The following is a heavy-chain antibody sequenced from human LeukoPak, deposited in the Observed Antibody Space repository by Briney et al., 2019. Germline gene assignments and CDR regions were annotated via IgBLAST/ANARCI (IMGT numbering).Heavy chain of an antibody. V-gene: IGHV1-24*01. CDR2: FDPEDGET. CDR1: GYTLTELS. CDR3: ARDAYSSGWYRTHAFDI. Sequence: GASVKVSCKVSGYTLTELSMHWVRQAPGKGLEWMGGFDPEDGETIYAQKLQGRVTMTTDTSTSTAYMELRSLRSDDTAVYYCARDAYSSGWYRTHAFDIWGQGTMVTVSS. D-gene: IGHD6-19*01. J-gene: IGHJ3*02.